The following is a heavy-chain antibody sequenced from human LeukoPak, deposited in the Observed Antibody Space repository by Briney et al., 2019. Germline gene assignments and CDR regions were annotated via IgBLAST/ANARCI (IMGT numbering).Heavy chain of an antibody. CDR1: GGSLSGYY. CDR2: INHSGST. Sequence: SETLSLTCAVYGGSLSGYYWSWIRQPPGKGLEWIGEINHSGSTNYNPSLKSRVTISVDTSKNQFSLKLSSVTAADTAVYYCARGTVLRFLEWLPSVNEVWGQGTLVTVSS. V-gene: IGHV4-34*01. CDR3: ARGTVLRFLEWLPSVNEV. D-gene: IGHD3-3*01. J-gene: IGHJ4*02.